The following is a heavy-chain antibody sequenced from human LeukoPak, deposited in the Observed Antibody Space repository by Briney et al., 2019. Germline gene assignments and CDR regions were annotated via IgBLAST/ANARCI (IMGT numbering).Heavy chain of an antibody. CDR3: ARGGTYYPCIDY. CDR2: INTYKGNT. J-gene: IGHJ4*02. Sequence: ASVKVSCKTSGYVFINYGIAWVRQAPGQGLEWMGWINTYKGNTTYAPKLQGRVTMTTDSSTTTAYMDLASLRSDDTAVYYCARGGTYYPCIDYWGQGTLVTVSS. V-gene: IGHV1-18*01. CDR1: GYVFINYG. D-gene: IGHD1-26*01.